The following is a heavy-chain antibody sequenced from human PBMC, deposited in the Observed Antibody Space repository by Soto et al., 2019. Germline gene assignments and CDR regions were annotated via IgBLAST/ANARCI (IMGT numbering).Heavy chain of an antibody. CDR1: GDTISTGGYS. J-gene: IGHJ4*02. CDR2: TYHSGNP. CDR3: ARLGGVIAASDFDY. D-gene: IGHD2-15*01. V-gene: IGHV4-30-2*03. Sequence: PSETLSLTCGVSGDTISTGGYSWAWIRQPPGKALEWIGHTYHSGNPYYNPPLESRVTMSLQTSKNQFSLNLTSVTAADTAVYYCARLGGVIAASDFDYWGQGALVTVSS.